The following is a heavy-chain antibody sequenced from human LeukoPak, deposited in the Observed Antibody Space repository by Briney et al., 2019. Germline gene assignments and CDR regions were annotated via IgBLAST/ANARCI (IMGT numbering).Heavy chain of an antibody. J-gene: IGHJ4*02. CDR2: IYSGGST. Sequence: PGGSLRLSCAASAFTVSSNYMSWVRQAPGKGLEWVSVIYSGGSTYYADPVKGRFTISRDNSKNTLYLQMNNLRAEDTAVYYCARALRGYSYVLDYWGQGTLVTVSS. CDR1: AFTVSSNY. CDR3: ARALRGYSYVLDY. V-gene: IGHV3-53*01. D-gene: IGHD5-18*01.